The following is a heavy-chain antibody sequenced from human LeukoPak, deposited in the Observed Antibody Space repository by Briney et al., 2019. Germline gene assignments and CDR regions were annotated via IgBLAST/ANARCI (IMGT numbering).Heavy chain of an antibody. Sequence: GGSLRLSCAASRFTFNTYAMSWVRQAPGKGLEWVSAISGSGGSTYYADSVKGRFTISRDNSKNTLYLQMNSLRAEDTAVYYCARKTDHQTGGDYWGQGTLVTVSS. CDR3: ARKTDHQTGGDY. V-gene: IGHV3-23*01. J-gene: IGHJ4*02. CDR1: RFTFNTYA. D-gene: IGHD1-1*01. CDR2: ISGSGGST.